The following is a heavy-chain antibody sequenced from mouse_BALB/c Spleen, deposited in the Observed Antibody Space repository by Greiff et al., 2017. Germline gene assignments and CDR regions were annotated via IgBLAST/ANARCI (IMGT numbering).Heavy chain of an antibody. J-gene: IGHJ2*01. CDR3: ARDGITTVALDY. Sequence: VQLQQSGPSLVQPSQSLSITCTVSGFSLTSYGVHWVRQSPGKGLEWLGMIWGDGSTDYNSALKSRLSISKDNSKSQVFLKMNSLQTDDTARYYCARDGITTVALDYWGQGTTLTVSS. D-gene: IGHD1-1*01. CDR2: IWGDGST. V-gene: IGHV2-4-1*01. CDR1: GFSLTSYG.